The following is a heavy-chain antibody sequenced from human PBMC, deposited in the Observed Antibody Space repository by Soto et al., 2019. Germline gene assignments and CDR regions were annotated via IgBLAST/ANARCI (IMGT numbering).Heavy chain of an antibody. V-gene: IGHV4-39*01. CDR3: ARRPTVRADAFDI. D-gene: IGHD4-4*01. Sequence: NPSETLSLTCTVSGGSISSSSYYWDWIRQPPGKGLEWIGSLYYIGSTYYNPSLKSRVTISIDTSKNQFSLKLRSVTAADTAVYYCARRPTVRADAFDIWGQGTMVTVSS. CDR1: GGSISSSSYY. J-gene: IGHJ3*02. CDR2: LYYIGST.